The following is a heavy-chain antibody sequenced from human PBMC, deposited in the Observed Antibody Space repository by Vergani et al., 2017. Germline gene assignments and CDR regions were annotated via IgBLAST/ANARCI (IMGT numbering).Heavy chain of an antibody. J-gene: IGHJ5*02. CDR2: IYHSGST. Sequence: QLQLQESGSGLVKPSQTLSLTCAVSGGSISSGGYSWSWIRQPPGKGLEWIGYIYHSGSTYYNPSLKSRVTISVDRSKNQFSLKLSSVTAADTAVYYCARGYCSSTSCFSWFDPWGQGTLVTVSS. V-gene: IGHV4-30-2*01. CDR3: ARGYCSSTSCFSWFDP. CDR1: GGSISSGGYS. D-gene: IGHD2-2*01.